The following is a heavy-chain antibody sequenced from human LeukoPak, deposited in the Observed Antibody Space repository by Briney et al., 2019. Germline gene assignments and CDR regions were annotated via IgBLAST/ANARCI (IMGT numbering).Heavy chain of an antibody. CDR2: IWYDGSNK. CDR1: GFTFSSYG. CDR3: AKDRSTRFGEFGY. Sequence: GRSLRLSCAASGFTFSSYGMHWVRQAPGKGLEWVAVIWYDGSNKYYADSVKGRFTISRDNSKNTLYLQMNSLRAEDTAVYYCAKDRSTRFGEFGYWGQGTLVTVSS. D-gene: IGHD3-10*01. J-gene: IGHJ4*02. V-gene: IGHV3-33*06.